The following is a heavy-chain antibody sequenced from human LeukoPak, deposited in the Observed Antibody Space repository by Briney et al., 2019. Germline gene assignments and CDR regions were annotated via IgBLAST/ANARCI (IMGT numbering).Heavy chain of an antibody. J-gene: IGHJ4*02. V-gene: IGHV4-34*01. CDR2: INHSGST. CDR3: ARVGYSYGPFDY. D-gene: IGHD5-18*01. Sequence: SETLSLTCAVYGGSFSGYYCSWIRQPPGKGLEWIGEINHSGSTNYNPSLKSRVTISVDTSKNQFSLKLSSVTAADTAVYYCARVGYSYGPFDYWGQGTLVTVSS. CDR1: GGSFSGYY.